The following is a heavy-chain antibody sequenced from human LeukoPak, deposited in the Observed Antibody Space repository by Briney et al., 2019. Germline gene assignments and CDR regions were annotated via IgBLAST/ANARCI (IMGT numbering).Heavy chain of an antibody. CDR1: GYSFTSYW. V-gene: IGHV5-51*01. CDR2: IYPGDSDT. D-gene: IGHD3-22*01. Sequence: GESLKISCKGSGYSFTSYWIGWVRQTPGKGLEWMGIIYPGDSDTRYSPSFQGQVTISADRSISTAYLQWSSLKASDTAMYYCARPNYYDSSGYYYAAFDIWGQGTMATVPS. CDR3: ARPNYYDSSGYYYAAFDI. J-gene: IGHJ3*02.